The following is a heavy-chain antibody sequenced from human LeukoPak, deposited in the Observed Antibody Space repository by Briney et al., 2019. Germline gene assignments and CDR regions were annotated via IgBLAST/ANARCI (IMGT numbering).Heavy chain of an antibody. Sequence: ASETLSLTCTVSGDSISSDYWSWIRQPPGKGLEWIGYIYYSGSTNYNPSLKSRVTISVDTSKNQFSQKLSSVTAADTAVYYCARGVSDYSYFARYYFDYWGQGTLVTVSS. CDR1: GDSISSDY. D-gene: IGHD4-11*01. V-gene: IGHV4-59*01. CDR2: IYYSGST. J-gene: IGHJ4*02. CDR3: ARGVSDYSYFARYYFDY.